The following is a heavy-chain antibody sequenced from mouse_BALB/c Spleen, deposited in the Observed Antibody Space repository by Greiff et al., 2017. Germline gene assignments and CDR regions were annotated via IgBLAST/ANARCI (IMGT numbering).Heavy chain of an antibody. CDR3: ARHGLTGRFAY. CDR2: ISSGGGST. V-gene: IGHV5-12-1*01. J-gene: IGHJ3*01. CDR1: GFAFSSYD. D-gene: IGHD4-1*01. Sequence: EVHLVESGGGLVKPGGSLKLSCAASGFAFSSYDMSWVRQTPEKRLEWVAYISSGGGSTYYPDTVKGRFTISRDNAKNTLYLQMSSLKSEDTAMYYCARHGLTGRFAYWGQGTLVTVSA.